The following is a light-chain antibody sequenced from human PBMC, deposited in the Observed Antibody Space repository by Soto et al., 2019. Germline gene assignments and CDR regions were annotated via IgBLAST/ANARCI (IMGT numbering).Light chain of an antibody. CDR3: QQRSNWPPQT. Sequence: TQSPSSLSASVGDRVTITCRASQSVSSYLAWYQQKPGQAPRLLIYDASNRATGIPARFSGSGSGTDFTLTISSLEPEDFAVYYCQQRSNWPPQTFGQGTRLEIK. CDR2: DAS. CDR1: QSVSSY. V-gene: IGKV3-11*01. J-gene: IGKJ5*01.